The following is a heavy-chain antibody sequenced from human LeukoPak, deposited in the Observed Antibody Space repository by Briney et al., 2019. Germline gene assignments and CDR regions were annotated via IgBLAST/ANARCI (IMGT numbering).Heavy chain of an antibody. V-gene: IGHV1-2*02. CDR1: GYTFTGYY. CDR2: INPNSGGT. CDR3: ARETPLLWFGELLSGFDP. Sequence: ASVKVSCKASGYTFTGYYMHWVRQAPGQGLEWMGWINPNSGGTNYAQKFQGRVTMTRDTSTSTAYMELSRLRSDDTAVYYCARETPLLWFGELLSGFDPWGQGTLVTVSS. D-gene: IGHD3-10*01. J-gene: IGHJ5*02.